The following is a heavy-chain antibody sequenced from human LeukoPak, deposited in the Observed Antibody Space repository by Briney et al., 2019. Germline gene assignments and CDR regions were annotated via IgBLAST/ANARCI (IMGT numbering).Heavy chain of an antibody. V-gene: IGHV3-21*01. Sequence: ASVKVSCKASGYTFSSYSMNWVRQAPGKGLEWVSSISSSSSYIYYADSVKGRFTISRDNAKNSLYLQMNSLRAEDTAVYYCARSPLTIDPRYYFDYWGQGTLVTVSS. CDR1: GYTFSSYS. D-gene: IGHD3-3*01. CDR3: ARSPLTIDPRYYFDY. J-gene: IGHJ4*02. CDR2: ISSSSSYI.